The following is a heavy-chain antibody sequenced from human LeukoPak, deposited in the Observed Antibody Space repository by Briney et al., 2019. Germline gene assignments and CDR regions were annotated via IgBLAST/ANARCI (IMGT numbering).Heavy chain of an antibody. CDR2: IYYSGST. Sequence: NPSETLSLTCTVSGGSISSYYWSWIRQPPGKGLEWIGYIYYSGSTNYNPSLKSRVTISVDTSKNQFSLKLSSVTAADSAVYFCARGHGYNNGYPYFDSWGQGTLVSVSS. D-gene: IGHD5-12*01. J-gene: IGHJ4*02. V-gene: IGHV4-59*01. CDR1: GGSISSYY. CDR3: ARGHGYNNGYPYFDS.